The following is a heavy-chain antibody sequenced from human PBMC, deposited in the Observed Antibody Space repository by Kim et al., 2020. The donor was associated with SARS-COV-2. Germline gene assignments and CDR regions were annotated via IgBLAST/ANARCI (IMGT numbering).Heavy chain of an antibody. D-gene: IGHD6-19*01. J-gene: IGHJ4*02. Sequence: YNPSLKSRDTMSVDTSKNQFSLKLSSVTAADTAVYYCARVPGYSSGWYDYWGQGTLVTVSS. V-gene: IGHV4-34*01. CDR3: ARVPGYSSGWYDY.